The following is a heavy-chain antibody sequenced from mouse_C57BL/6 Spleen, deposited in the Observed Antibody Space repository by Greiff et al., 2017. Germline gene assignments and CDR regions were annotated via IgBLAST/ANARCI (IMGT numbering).Heavy chain of an antibody. Sequence: VQLQQSGAELVRPGASVKLSCTASGFNIKDYYMHWVKQRPEQGLEWIGRIDPEDGDTEYAAKFPGKATMTADTSSNTAYLQISSLTSETTAVYYCTTSTRRYFDVWGTGTTVTVSS. CDR3: TTSTRRYFDV. J-gene: IGHJ1*03. CDR2: IDPEDGDT. V-gene: IGHV14-1*01. CDR1: GFNIKDYY.